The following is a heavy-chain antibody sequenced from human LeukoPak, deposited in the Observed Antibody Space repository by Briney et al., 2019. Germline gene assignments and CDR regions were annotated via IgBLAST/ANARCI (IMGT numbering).Heavy chain of an antibody. CDR3: AKDGAGSSGWYHY. CDR1: GFIFSNYG. V-gene: IGHV3-30*18. Sequence: PGRSLGLSCAASGFIFSNYGMNWVRQAPGKGLEWVALISDDGSNKYYADSVKGRFTISRDNSKNTLSLQMNSLRGEDMAIYYCAKDGAGSSGWYHYWGQGTLVTVSS. J-gene: IGHJ4*02. CDR2: ISDDGSNK. D-gene: IGHD6-13*01.